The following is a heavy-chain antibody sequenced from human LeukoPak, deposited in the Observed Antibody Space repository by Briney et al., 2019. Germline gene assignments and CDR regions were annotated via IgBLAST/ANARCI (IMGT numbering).Heavy chain of an antibody. CDR1: GGSFSGYY. D-gene: IGHD3-16*01. V-gene: IGHV4-34*01. CDR2: INHSGST. Sequence: PSETLSLTCAVYGGSFSGYYWSWIRQPPGKGLEWIGEINHSGSTNYNPSLKSRVTISVDTSKNQFSLKLSFVTAADTAVYYCARRPRGILYYYYMDVWGKGTTVTVSS. J-gene: IGHJ6*03. CDR3: ARRPRGILYYYYMDV.